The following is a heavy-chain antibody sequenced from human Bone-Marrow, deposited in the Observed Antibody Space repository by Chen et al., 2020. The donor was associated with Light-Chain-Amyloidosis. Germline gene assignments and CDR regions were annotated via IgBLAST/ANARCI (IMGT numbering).Heavy chain of an antibody. J-gene: IGHJ4*02. Sequence: EVQLVESGGGLVQPGRSLRLSCAASGFTFGDYAMHWVRQTPGKGLEWVADVSYNGVYIKDADSVKGRFTISRDNAKNSLYLQMNSLRPEDTALYYCVKSSGRDGDYPFDYWGQGTLVTVSS. CDR3: VKSSGRDGDYPFDY. CDR1: GFTFGDYA. D-gene: IGHD4-17*01. V-gene: IGHV3-9*01. CDR2: VSYNGVYI.